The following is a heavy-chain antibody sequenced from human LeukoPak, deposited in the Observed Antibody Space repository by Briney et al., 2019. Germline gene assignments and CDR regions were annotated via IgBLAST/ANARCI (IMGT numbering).Heavy chain of an antibody. V-gene: IGHV1-8*01. CDR2: MNPNSGNT. J-gene: IGHJ4*02. CDR1: GYTFTSYD. D-gene: IGHD6-6*01. Sequence: ASVTVSCKAPGYTFTSYDINWVRQATGQGLEWMGWMNPNSGNTGYAQKFQGRVTMTRNTSISTAYMELSSLRSEDTAVYYCAREYSSSSGSGGGCWGQGTLVTASS. CDR3: AREYSSSSGSGGGC.